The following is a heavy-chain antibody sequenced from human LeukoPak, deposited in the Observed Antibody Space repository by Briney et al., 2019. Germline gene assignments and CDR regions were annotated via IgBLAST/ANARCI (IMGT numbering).Heavy chain of an antibody. CDR2: MNPNSGNT. D-gene: IGHD6-19*01. CDR1: GYTFTSYD. CDR3: ASFERHSGWYNWFGP. Sequence: GASVKVSCKASGYTFTSYDINWVRQATGQGLEWMGWMNPNSGNTGYAQKFQGRVTMTRNTSISTAYMELSSLRSEDTAVYYCASFERHSGWYNWFGPWGQGTLVTVSS. V-gene: IGHV1-8*01. J-gene: IGHJ5*02.